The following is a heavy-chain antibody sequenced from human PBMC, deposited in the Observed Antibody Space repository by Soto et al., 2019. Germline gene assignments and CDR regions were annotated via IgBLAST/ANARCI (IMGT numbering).Heavy chain of an antibody. CDR2: ISGSGGNT. J-gene: IGHJ6*02. CDR3: AMLNSGSYSYPAMDA. V-gene: IGHV3-23*01. CDR1: GFTFSSYA. Sequence: EVQLLESGGDLVQPGGSLRLSCVASGFTFSSYAMNWVRQAPGKGLEWVSDISGSGGNTFYPDSVKGRFTTSRDNSKHTPFLQRTIMIAEDTTIYFWAMLNSGSYSYPAMDAWGQGTTVTVSS. D-gene: IGHD1-26*01.